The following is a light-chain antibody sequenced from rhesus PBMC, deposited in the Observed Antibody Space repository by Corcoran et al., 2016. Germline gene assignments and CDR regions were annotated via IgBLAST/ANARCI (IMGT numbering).Light chain of an antibody. CDR1: QGISNW. CDR3: QQHDNSPPT. V-gene: IGKV1-69*01. CDR2: RAS. J-gene: IGKJ1*01. Sequence: DIQMTQSPSSLSASVGDRVTITCRASQGISNWLAWYQQNPGKAPKLLIYRASNLETGVPSRFSGSGSGTDFTLTISSLQPEDIATYYCQQHDNSPPTFGQGTKVEIK.